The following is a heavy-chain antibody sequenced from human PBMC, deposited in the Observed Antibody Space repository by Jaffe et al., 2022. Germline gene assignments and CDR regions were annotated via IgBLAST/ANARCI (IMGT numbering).Heavy chain of an antibody. CDR1: GYSFTSYW. J-gene: IGHJ4*02. CDR3: VRPGSGGSGSYFHLRFDY. CDR2: IYPGDSDT. Sequence: EVQLVQSGAEVKKPGESLKISCKGSGYSFTSYWIGWVRQMPGKGLEWMGIIYPGDSDTRYSPSFQGQVTISADKSISTAYLQWSSLKASDTAMYYCVRPGSGGSGSYFHLRFDYWGQGTLVTVSS. D-gene: IGHD3-10*01. V-gene: IGHV5-51*03.